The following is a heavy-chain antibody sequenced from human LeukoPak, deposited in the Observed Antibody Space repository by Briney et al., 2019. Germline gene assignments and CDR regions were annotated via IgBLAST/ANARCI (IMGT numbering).Heavy chain of an antibody. V-gene: IGHV1-2*02. CDR3: AVLRYFDWLLSPAFTGSY. D-gene: IGHD3-9*01. J-gene: IGHJ4*02. Sequence: ASVKVSCKASGYTFTGYYMHWVRQAPGQGLEWMGWINPNSGGTNYAQKFQGRVTMTRDTSISTAYMELSRLRSDDTAVYYCAVLRYFDWLLSPAFTGSYWGQGTLVTVSS. CDR2: INPNSGGT. CDR1: GYTFTGYY.